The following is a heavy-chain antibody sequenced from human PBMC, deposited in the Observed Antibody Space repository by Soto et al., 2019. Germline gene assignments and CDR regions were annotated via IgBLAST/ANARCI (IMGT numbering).Heavy chain of an antibody. CDR1: GFTFSSYA. D-gene: IGHD6-13*01. V-gene: IGHV3-23*01. CDR3: AKGPTPGRDAYSSSWYNYYYGMDV. J-gene: IGHJ6*02. CDR2: VSGSGGST. Sequence: GGSLRLSCAASGFTFSSYAMSWVRQAPGKGLEWVSAVSGSGGSTYYADSVKGRFTISRDNSKNTLYLQMNSLRAEDTAVYYCAKGPTPGRDAYSSSWYNYYYGMDVWGQGTTVTVSS.